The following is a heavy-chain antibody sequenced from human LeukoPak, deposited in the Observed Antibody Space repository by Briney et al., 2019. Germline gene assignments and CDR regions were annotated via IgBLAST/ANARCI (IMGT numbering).Heavy chain of an antibody. D-gene: IGHD2-15*01. Sequence: SETLSLTCTVSGGSISSYYWSWIRQPPGKGLEWIGYIYYSGSTNYNPSLKSRVTISVDTSKNQFSLKLSSVTAADTAVYYCASSLGYRSGGSCPDAFDIWGQGTMVTVSS. J-gene: IGHJ3*02. CDR1: GGSISSYY. CDR2: IYYSGST. V-gene: IGHV4-59*01. CDR3: ASSLGYRSGGSCPDAFDI.